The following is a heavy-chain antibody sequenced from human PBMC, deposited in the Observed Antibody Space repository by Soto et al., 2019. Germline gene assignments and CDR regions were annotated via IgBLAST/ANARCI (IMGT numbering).Heavy chain of an antibody. CDR1: GYTFTHYA. D-gene: IGHD6-13*01. J-gene: IGHJ5*02. CDR2: INAGSGNT. Sequence: QVQLVQSGAEVKKPGASVKVSCTASGYTFTHYAIHWVRHAPGQRLEWMGFINAGSGNTKYSQTFQGRLTFTKDTSASTAYMDLSSLRSEDTAIYYGARGLAADGAWGQGTLVNVS. V-gene: IGHV1-3*01. CDR3: ARGLAADGA.